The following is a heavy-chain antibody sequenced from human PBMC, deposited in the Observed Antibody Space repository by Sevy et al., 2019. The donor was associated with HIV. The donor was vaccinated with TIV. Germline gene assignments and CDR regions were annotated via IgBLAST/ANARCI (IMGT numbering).Heavy chain of an antibody. V-gene: IGHV6-1*01. CDR2: IYYRSKWYS. Sequence: SQTLSLTCDISVDSISSNSAIWNWIGQSRSRGLEWLGRIYYRSKWYSDSAESVKGRLTVSPDTSKNQFSLRLNFVTPEDTALYFCARSGSGFSAGKFDSWGQGTLVTVSS. CDR3: ARSGSGFSAGKFDS. J-gene: IGHJ4*02. CDR1: VDSISSNSAI. D-gene: IGHD3-3*01.